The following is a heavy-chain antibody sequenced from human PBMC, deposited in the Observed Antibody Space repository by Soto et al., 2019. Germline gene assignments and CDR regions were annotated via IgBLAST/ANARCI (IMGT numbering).Heavy chain of an antibody. J-gene: IGHJ6*03. D-gene: IGHD6-6*01. CDR2: ISSNGVGT. V-gene: IGHV3-64*01. Sequence: EVQLVESGGDLAQPGGSLRLSCAASGFTLSNYAMDWVRQAPGKGLEYVSGISSNGVGTYYANSVQGRFTVSRDNSKITVYLQMGYLRPEDTAVYYYARRARPDFYYMDVWGKGTTVTVS. CDR1: GFTLSNYA. CDR3: ARRARPDFYYMDV.